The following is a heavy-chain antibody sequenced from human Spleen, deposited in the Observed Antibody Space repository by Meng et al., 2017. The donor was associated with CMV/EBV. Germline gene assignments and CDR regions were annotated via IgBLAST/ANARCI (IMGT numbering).Heavy chain of an antibody. V-gene: IGHV3-48*03. CDR3: VSDNVYYNGYDSD. J-gene: IGHJ4*02. CDR2: INSIGTTT. Sequence: GGSLRLSCAASGFIFYTYEMNWVRQAPGKGLEWVSFINSIGTTTYYADSVKGRFTISRDNDKNSLYLEMNSLRVEDTAVYYCVSDNVYYNGYDSDWGQGTLVTVSS. CDR1: GFIFYTYE. D-gene: IGHD5-12*01.